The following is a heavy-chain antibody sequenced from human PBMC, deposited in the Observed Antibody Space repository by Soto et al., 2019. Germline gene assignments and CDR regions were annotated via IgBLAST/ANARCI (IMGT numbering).Heavy chain of an antibody. V-gene: IGHV1-69*13. CDR2: IIPIFGTA. CDR1: GGTLTISSHG. CDR3: ARDVMDTAMVNWFDP. D-gene: IGHD5-18*01. J-gene: IGHJ5*02. Sequence: SVKVSCKASGGTLTISSHGISWVRQAPGQGLEWMGGIIPIFGTANYAQKFQGRVTITADESTSTAYMELSSLRSEDTAVYYCARDVMDTAMVNWFDPWGQGTQVTVSS.